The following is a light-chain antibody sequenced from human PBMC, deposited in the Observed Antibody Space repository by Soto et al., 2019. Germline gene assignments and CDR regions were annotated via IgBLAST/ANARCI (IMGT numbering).Light chain of an antibody. J-gene: IGKJ4*01. V-gene: IGKV3-11*01. CDR2: DAS. Sequence: EIVLTQSPATLSLSPGESATLSCRASQSVGSYLVWYQQKPGQAPRLLIYDASNRATGIPARFSGSGSGTDFTLTISSLEPEDFAVFYCQQRSNWPLTFGGGTKVEIK. CDR3: QQRSNWPLT. CDR1: QSVGSY.